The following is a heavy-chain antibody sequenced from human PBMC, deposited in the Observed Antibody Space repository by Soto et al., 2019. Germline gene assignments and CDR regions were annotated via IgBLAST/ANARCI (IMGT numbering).Heavy chain of an antibody. CDR3: ARARLRAVYAFDI. CDR1: GGSVSSGAYY. V-gene: IGHV4-31*03. J-gene: IGHJ3*02. Sequence: QVQLQESDAGLVKASQTLSLTCTVSGGSVSSGAYYWTWIRQRPGKGLEWIVYIYYSGGTYYSPSLKSRLSISLYTSKNQFSLRLSSVTAADTAMYYCARARLRAVYAFDIWGQGTMVTVSS. D-gene: IGHD5-12*01. CDR2: IYYSGGT.